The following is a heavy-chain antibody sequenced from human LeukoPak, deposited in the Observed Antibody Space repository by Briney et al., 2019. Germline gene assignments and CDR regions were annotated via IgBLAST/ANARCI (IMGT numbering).Heavy chain of an antibody. J-gene: IGHJ4*02. CDR3: AKVNRGGYDSFDY. CDR1: GFTFSSYW. D-gene: IGHD5-12*01. CDR2: INSDGSST. V-gene: IGHV3-74*01. Sequence: PGGSLRLSCAASGFTFSSYWMHWVRQAPGKGLVWVSRINSDGSSTSYADSVKGRFTISRDNAKNTLYLQMNSLRAEDTAVYYCAKVNRGGYDSFDYWGQGTLVTVSS.